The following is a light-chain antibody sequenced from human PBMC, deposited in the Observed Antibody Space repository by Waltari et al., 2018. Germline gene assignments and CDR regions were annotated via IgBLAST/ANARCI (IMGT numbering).Light chain of an antibody. Sequence: SESPGTTVIISCTRSGGSIVNNYVQWYQHRPGSAPSIVIYEDDQRPSGVPDRFSGSIDSSSNSASLTISGLKTEDEADYYCQSYTSSAVFGGGTKLTV. CDR1: GGSIVNNY. CDR3: QSYTSSAV. CDR2: EDD. J-gene: IGLJ3*02. V-gene: IGLV6-57*03.